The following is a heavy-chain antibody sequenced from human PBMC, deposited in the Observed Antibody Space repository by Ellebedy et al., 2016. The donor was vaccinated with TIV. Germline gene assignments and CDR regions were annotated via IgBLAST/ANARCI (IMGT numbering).Heavy chain of an antibody. CDR3: ARQGYRGYSYGATYTPFDY. D-gene: IGHD5-18*01. CDR1: GGSISSRSFS. Sequence: MPGGSLRLSCSVSGGSISSRSFSWGWIRQPPGKGLEWIGSITYPGSTSYNPSLKSRVTISVDTSKNQFSLKLSSVTAADTAVYYCARQGYRGYSYGATYTPFDYWGQGTLVTVSS. J-gene: IGHJ4*02. CDR2: ITYPGST. V-gene: IGHV4-39*01.